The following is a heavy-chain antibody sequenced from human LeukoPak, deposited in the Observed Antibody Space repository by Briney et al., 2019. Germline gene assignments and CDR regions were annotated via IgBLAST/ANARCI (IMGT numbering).Heavy chain of an antibody. D-gene: IGHD3-22*01. J-gene: IGHJ1*01. Sequence: GGSLSLSCAASGFTLGNYGMHWVRQAPGKGLEWVAAIWHDGSRKYYAESVKGRFTISRDNARNTVYVQMDSLRAEDTAVYYCARDEGDSSGYYPGLWGQGTLVTVSS. CDR3: ARDEGDSSGYYPGL. V-gene: IGHV3-33*01. CDR1: GFTLGNYG. CDR2: IWHDGSRK.